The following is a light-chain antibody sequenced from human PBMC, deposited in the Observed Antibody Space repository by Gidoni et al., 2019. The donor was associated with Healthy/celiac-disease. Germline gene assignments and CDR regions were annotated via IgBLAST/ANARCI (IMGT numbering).Light chain of an antibody. Sequence: DIQMTQSPSSLSASVGVRVTITCRASQSISSYLKWYQQKPVKAPKLLIYAASILKSGVPSRFSSSGSGTDFTLTISSLQPEDFATYYCQQSYSTRYTFGQGTKLEIK. CDR3: QQSYSTRYT. CDR2: AAS. J-gene: IGKJ2*01. V-gene: IGKV1-39*01. CDR1: QSISSY.